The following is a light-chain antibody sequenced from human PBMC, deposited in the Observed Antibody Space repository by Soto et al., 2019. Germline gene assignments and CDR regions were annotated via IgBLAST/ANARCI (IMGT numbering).Light chain of an antibody. V-gene: IGLV1-44*01. J-gene: IGLJ2*01. Sequence: QSVLTQPPSASGTPGQRVIISCSGSSSTIGGNTVNWYQQLPGTAPKLLIYSNDQRPSGISTRFSGSKSGTSASLAISGLQSEDEADYYCAVWSDSLTCVVFGGGTKLTVL. CDR1: SSTIGGNT. CDR3: AVWSDSLTCVV. CDR2: SND.